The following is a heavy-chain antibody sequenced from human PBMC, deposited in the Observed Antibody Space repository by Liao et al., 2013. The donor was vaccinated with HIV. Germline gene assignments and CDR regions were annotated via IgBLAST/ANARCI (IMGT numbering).Heavy chain of an antibody. CDR1: GGSISSYY. CDR2: VVAGGSS. D-gene: IGHD6-6*01. V-gene: IGHV4-4*07. J-gene: IGHJ3*02. CDR3: ARVKRPYSSFTFDI. Sequence: QVQLQESGPGLVKPSETLSLTCTVSGGSISSYYWSWIRQPAGKGLEWIGRVVAGGSSNYNPSLRSRVTMSVDTSKSHFSLRLSSVTAADTAVYFCARVKRPYSSFTFDIWGRGTMVTVSS.